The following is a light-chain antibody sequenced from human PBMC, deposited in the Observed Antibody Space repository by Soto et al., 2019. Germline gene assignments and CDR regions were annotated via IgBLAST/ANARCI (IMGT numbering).Light chain of an antibody. J-gene: IGLJ3*02. CDR3: QSYDTRLGDWV. CDR2: SNY. CDR1: DSNIGAGYD. Sequence: QSVLTQPPSVSGAPGQTVTISCSGSDSNIGAGYDLHWYQQLPAPAPTLLIHSNYLRASAVPDRFSASKSVTSASLAIIGLQADDEADYYCQSYDTRLGDWVFGGGTKVTVL. V-gene: IGLV1-40*01.